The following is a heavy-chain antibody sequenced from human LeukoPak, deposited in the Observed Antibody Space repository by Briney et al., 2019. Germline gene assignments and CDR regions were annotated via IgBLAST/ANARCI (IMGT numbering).Heavy chain of an antibody. CDR1: GFSFSSYE. Sequence: PGGSLRLSCAASGFSFSSYEMNWVRQAPGKGLEWVSYISSSGSTIYYADSVKGRFTISRDNAKNSLYLQMNSLRAEDTAVYYCAAAAPGTDWLDPWGQGTLVTVSS. CDR2: ISSSGSTI. CDR3: AAAAPGTDWLDP. V-gene: IGHV3-48*03. J-gene: IGHJ5*02. D-gene: IGHD6-13*01.